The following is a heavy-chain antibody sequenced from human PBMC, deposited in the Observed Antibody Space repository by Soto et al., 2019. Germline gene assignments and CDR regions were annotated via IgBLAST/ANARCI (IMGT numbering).Heavy chain of an antibody. CDR2: IYYSGST. V-gene: IGHV4-31*03. CDR1: GGSISSCGYY. Sequence: QVQLQESGPGLVKPSQTLSLTCTVSGGSISSCGYYWSWIRQHPGKGLEWIGYIYYSGSTYYNPSLKSRVTISVDTSKNQFSLKLSSVTAADTAVYYCARGAYYDFWSGYHHNWFDPWGQGTLVTVSS. D-gene: IGHD3-3*01. J-gene: IGHJ5*02. CDR3: ARGAYYDFWSGYHHNWFDP.